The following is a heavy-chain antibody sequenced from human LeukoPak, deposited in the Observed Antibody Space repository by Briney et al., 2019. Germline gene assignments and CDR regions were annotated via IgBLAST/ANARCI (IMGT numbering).Heavy chain of an antibody. CDR1: GFTFSSYW. J-gene: IGHJ6*02. D-gene: IGHD2/OR15-2a*01. CDR2: IKQDGSEK. Sequence: GGSLRLSCAASGFTFSSYWMSWVRQAPGKGLEWVANIKQDGSEKYYVDSVKGRFTISRDSAKNSLCLQVNSLRAEDTAVYYCASTTISPVGGMDVWGQGTTVTVSS. V-gene: IGHV3-7*05. CDR3: ASTTISPVGGMDV.